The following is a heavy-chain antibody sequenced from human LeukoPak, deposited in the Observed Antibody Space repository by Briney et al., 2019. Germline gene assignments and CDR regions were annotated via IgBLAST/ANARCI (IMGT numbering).Heavy chain of an antibody. CDR2: ISSSSSYI. D-gene: IGHD3-22*01. J-gene: IGHJ4*02. CDR1: GFTFSSYS. Sequence: PGGSLGLSCAASGFTFSSYSMNWVRQAPGKGLEWVSSISSSSSYIYYADSVKGRFTISRDNAKNSLYLQMNSLRAEDTAVYYCATAPHYDSSGYYYVRYYFDYWGQGTLVTVSS. V-gene: IGHV3-21*01. CDR3: ATAPHYDSSGYYYVRYYFDY.